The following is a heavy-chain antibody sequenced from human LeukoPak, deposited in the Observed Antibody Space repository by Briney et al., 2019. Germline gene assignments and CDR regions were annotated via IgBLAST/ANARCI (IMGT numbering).Heavy chain of an antibody. CDR3: ARVRSYYYDSSGYHPDAFDI. Sequence: PGGSLRLSCAASGFTFSSYSMNWVRQAPGKGLERVSSISSSSSYIYYADSVKGRFTISRDNAKNSLYLQMNSLRAEDTAVYYCARVRSYYYDSSGYHPDAFDIWGQGTMVTVSS. V-gene: IGHV3-21*01. J-gene: IGHJ3*02. D-gene: IGHD3-22*01. CDR2: ISSSSSYI. CDR1: GFTFSSYS.